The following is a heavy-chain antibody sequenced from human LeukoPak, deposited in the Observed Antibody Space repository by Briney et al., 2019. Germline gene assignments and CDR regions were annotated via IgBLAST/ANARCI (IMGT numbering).Heavy chain of an antibody. D-gene: IGHD2-2*02. CDR3: ARGPRYCNSTSCYTLPYYYYGMDV. J-gene: IGHJ6*02. Sequence: ASVKVSCKASGYTFTSYDINWVRQATGQGLEWMGWMNPNSGNTGYAQKFQGRVTMTRNTSISTAYMELSSLRSEDTAVYYCARGPRYCNSTSCYTLPYYYYGMDVWGQGTTVTVSS. CDR1: GYTFTSYD. CDR2: MNPNSGNT. V-gene: IGHV1-8*01.